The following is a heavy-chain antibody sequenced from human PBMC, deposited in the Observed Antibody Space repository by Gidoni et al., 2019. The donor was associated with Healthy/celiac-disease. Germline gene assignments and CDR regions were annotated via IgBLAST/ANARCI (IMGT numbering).Heavy chain of an antibody. J-gene: IGHJ4*02. V-gene: IGHV3-48*03. Sequence: EVQLVESGGGLVQPGGSLRLPCAASGFTFSSYEMNWVRQAPGKGLEWVSYISSSGSTIYYADSVKGRFTISRDNAKNSLYLQMNSLRAEDTAVYYCASSNGGGIDYWGQGTLVTVSS. CDR1: GFTFSSYE. CDR3: ASSNGGGIDY. D-gene: IGHD3-16*01. CDR2: ISSSGSTI.